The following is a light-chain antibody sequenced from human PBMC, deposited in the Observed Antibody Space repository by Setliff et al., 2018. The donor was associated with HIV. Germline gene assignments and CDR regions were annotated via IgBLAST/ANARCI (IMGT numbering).Light chain of an antibody. CDR3: SSYTGSSTV. CDR2: DVS. CDR1: SSDVGGYNY. V-gene: IGLV2-14*01. J-gene: IGLJ2*01. Sequence: QSALAQPASVSGSPGQSITISCTGTSSDVGGYNYVSWYQQHPGKAPKLMIHDVSNRPSGVSNRFFGSKSGNTASLTISGLQAEDEADYYCSSYTGSSTVFGGGTKVTVL.